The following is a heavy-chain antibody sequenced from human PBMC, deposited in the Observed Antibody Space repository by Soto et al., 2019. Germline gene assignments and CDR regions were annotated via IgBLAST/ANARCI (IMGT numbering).Heavy chain of an antibody. CDR3: ARHDYGGFGL. J-gene: IGHJ4*02. V-gene: IGHV4-39*01. CDR2: IYYSGST. D-gene: IGHD4-17*01. CDR1: GGSISRSSYY. Sequence: QLQLQESGPGLVKPSETLSLTCTVSGGSISRSSYYWGWIRQPPGKGLEWIGSIYYSGSTYYNPSLXSRVPIXXDTSTNQCSLKLSSVTAADTAVYYCARHDYGGFGLWGQGTLVTVSS.